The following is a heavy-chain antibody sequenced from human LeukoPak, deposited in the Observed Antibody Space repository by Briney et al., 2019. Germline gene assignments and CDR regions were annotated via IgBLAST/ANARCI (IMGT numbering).Heavy chain of an antibody. CDR2: IYYSGST. D-gene: IGHD6-13*01. V-gene: IGHV4-30-4*01. CDR1: GGSISSGDYY. Sequence: PSETLSLTCTVSGGSISSGDYYWSWIRQPPGKGLEWIGYIYYSGSTYYNPSLKSRVTISVDTSKNQFSLKLSSVTAADTAVYYCVSSGAAAYYFDYWGQGTLVTVSP. J-gene: IGHJ4*02. CDR3: VSSGAAAYYFDY.